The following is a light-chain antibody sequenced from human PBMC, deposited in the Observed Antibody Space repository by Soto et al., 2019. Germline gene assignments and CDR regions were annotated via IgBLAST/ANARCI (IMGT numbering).Light chain of an antibody. CDR3: QQYDDFPLT. CDR1: QGISNY. J-gene: IGKJ5*01. V-gene: IGKV1-33*01. CDR2: DAS. Sequence: DIGMTQSPSSLSASVGDRVTITCQASQGISNYLNWYQQKTGRAPKLLIYDASNLESGVSSRFSGSRSGTDFSLTINSLQPDDVATYYCQQYDDFPLTFGQGTRLE.